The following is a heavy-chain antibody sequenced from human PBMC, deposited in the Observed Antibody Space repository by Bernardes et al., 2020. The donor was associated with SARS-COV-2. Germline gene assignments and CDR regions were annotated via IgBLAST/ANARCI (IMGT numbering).Heavy chain of an antibody. D-gene: IGHD3-10*01. Sequence: SETLSLTCAVSGGSLNSGGYSWNWIRQPPGKGLEWIGFIFHNGNTYYSPSLKSRVTISINMSKNEFSLQLNSVTAADTAVYYCAGEGYHGSGSEGMDVWGQGTTVTVSS. V-gene: IGHV4-30-2*01. J-gene: IGHJ6*02. CDR1: GGSLNSGGYS. CDR2: IFHNGNT. CDR3: AGEGYHGSGSEGMDV.